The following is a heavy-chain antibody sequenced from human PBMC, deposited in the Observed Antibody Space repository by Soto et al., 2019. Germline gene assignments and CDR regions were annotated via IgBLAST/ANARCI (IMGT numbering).Heavy chain of an antibody. CDR2: IYPGDSDT. V-gene: IGHV5-51*01. Sequence: GESLKISCKGSGYSFTIYWIGWVRQMPGKGLEWMGIIYPGDSDTRYSPSFQGQVTISADKSISTAYLQWSSLKASDTAMYYCARLRVGATSYYYGMDVWGQGTTVTVSS. J-gene: IGHJ6*02. CDR1: GYSFTIYW. CDR3: ARLRVGATSYYYGMDV. D-gene: IGHD1-26*01.